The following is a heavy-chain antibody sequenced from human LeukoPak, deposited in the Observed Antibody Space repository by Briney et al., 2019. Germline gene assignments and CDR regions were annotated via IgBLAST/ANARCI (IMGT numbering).Heavy chain of an antibody. CDR3: ARSPRDYGGF. Sequence: GGSLRLSCAASGFTFSSYSMNWVRQAPGKGLEWVSSISSSSSYIYYADSVKGRFTISRDDAKNSLYLQMNSLRAEDTAVYYCARSPRDYGGFWGQGTLVTVSS. V-gene: IGHV3-21*01. CDR1: GFTFSSYS. CDR2: ISSSSSYI. D-gene: IGHD4/OR15-4a*01. J-gene: IGHJ4*02.